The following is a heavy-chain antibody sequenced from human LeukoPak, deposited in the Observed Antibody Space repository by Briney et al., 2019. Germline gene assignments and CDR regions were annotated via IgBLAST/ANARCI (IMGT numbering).Heavy chain of an antibody. V-gene: IGHV1-24*01. D-gene: IGHD4-17*01. Sequence: ASVKVSCKVSGYTLTELSMHWVRQAPGKGLGWMGGFDPEDGETIYAQKFQGRVTMTEDTSTDTAYMELSSLRSEDTAVYYCATKLGRGTVTPSFDYWGQGTLVTVSS. CDR3: ATKLGRGTVTPSFDY. J-gene: IGHJ4*02. CDR2: FDPEDGET. CDR1: GYTLTELS.